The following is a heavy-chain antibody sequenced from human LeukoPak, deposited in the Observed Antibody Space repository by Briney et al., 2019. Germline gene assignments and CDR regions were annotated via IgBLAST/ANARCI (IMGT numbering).Heavy chain of an antibody. V-gene: IGHV3-23*01. J-gene: IGHJ4*02. CDR3: ASHYGDYSFFDY. CDR2: ISGSSGNA. Sequence: PGGSLRLSCAASGFTFGSYAMSWVRQAPGKELEWVSVISGSSGNAYYADSVKGRFTISRDNSKNTLYLQVDSLRADDTAVYYCASHYGDYSFFDYWGQGTLVTVSS. D-gene: IGHD4-17*01. CDR1: GFTFGSYA.